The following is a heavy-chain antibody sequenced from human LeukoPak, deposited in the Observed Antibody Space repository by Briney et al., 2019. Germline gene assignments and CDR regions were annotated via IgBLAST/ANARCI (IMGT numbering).Heavy chain of an antibody. CDR3: AKDLDCSGGTCHKAFDC. CDR1: GFTFSSYW. Sequence: GGSLRLSCAASGFTFSSYWMSWVRQAPGKGLEWVANIKQDGSDEYYVDSVKDRFTISRDNANNSLYLEMSRLRVEDTAVYYCAKDLDCSGGTCHKAFDCWGQGTLVTVSS. D-gene: IGHD2-15*01. CDR2: IKQDGSDE. V-gene: IGHV3-7*01. J-gene: IGHJ4*02.